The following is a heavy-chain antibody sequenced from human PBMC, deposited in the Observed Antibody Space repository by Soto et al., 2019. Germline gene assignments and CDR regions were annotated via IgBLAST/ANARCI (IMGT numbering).Heavy chain of an antibody. Sequence: ASVKVSCKASGYTFTGYYMHWVRQAPGQGLEWMGWINPNSGGTNYAQKFQGWVTMTRDTSISTAYMELSRLRSDDTAVYYCARDRGGYCNGGSCYYGMDVWGQGTTVTVSS. D-gene: IGHD2-15*01. CDR3: ARDRGGYCNGGSCYYGMDV. CDR2: INPNSGGT. CDR1: GYTFTGYY. V-gene: IGHV1-2*04. J-gene: IGHJ6*02.